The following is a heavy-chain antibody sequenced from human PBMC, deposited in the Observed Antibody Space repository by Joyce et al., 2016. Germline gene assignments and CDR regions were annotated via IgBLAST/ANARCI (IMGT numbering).Heavy chain of an antibody. V-gene: IGHV4-61*01. CDR1: GDSVSSGSYY. Sequence: QVQLQESGPGLVKPSETLSLTCTVAGDSVSSGSYYWTWIRQPPGKGLEWIGYIYYSGSTNYNPSLKSRVTISIDTSKNQFSLKLSSVTAADTAVYYCASGFWSGFYLDAFDIWGQGTMVTVSS. CDR2: IYYSGST. CDR3: ASGFWSGFYLDAFDI. J-gene: IGHJ3*02. D-gene: IGHD3-3*01.